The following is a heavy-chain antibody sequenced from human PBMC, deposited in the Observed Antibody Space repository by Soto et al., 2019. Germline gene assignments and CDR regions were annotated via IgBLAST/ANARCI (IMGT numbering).Heavy chain of an antibody. J-gene: IGHJ4*02. CDR1: GDSLSIGGHY. V-gene: IGHV4-31*03. Sequence: SDTLSLTCTVSGDSLSIGGHYLSWIRQHPGQGLEWIGHVHDIVNTDSSPSLRSRVTIFTDMSKNQFSRNLMVPGAAVTAVNYCARVDHRGYFAILTDYWGQGTLGPVSS. CDR3: ARVDHRGYFAILTDY. D-gene: IGHD3-9*01. CDR2: VHDIVNT.